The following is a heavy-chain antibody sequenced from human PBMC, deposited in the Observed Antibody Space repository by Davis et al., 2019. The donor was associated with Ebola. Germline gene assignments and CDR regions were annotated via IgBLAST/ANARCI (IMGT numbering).Heavy chain of an antibody. CDR1: GYTFISYA. D-gene: IGHD6-19*01. CDR2: INAGDGNT. Sequence: AASVKVSCKASGYTFISYATHWVRHAPGQRLEWRGWINAGDGNTKYSQKFQGRVTITRDTSASTAYMELSSLRSEDTAVYYCARAVAGVCYFDYWGQGTLVTVSS. V-gene: IGHV1-3*01. J-gene: IGHJ4*02. CDR3: ARAVAGVCYFDY.